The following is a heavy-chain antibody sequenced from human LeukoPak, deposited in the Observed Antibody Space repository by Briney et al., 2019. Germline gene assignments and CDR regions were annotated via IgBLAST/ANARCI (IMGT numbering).Heavy chain of an antibody. V-gene: IGHV4-39*01. CDR3: ARLTGSYGLVYYFDY. D-gene: IGHD5-18*01. CDR2: IYYSGST. Sequence: SETLSLTCTVSGGSISSSPYYWGWIRQPPGKGLEWIGSIYYSGSTYYNPSLKSRVTISVDTSKNQFSLKLSSVTAADTAVYYCARLTGSYGLVYYFDYWGQGTLVTVSS. J-gene: IGHJ4*02. CDR1: GGSISSSPYY.